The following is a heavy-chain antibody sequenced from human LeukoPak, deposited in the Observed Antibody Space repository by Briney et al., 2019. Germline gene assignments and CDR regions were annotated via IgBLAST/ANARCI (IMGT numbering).Heavy chain of an antibody. CDR2: ISYDGSNK. J-gene: IGHJ4*02. Sequence: GGSLRLSCAASGFTFSSYAMHWVRQAPGKGLEWVAVISYDGSNKYYADSVKGRFTISRDNSKNTLYLQMNSLRAEDTAVYYCARDSSIGGAAGLDYWGQGTLVTVSS. V-gene: IGHV3-30-3*01. D-gene: IGHD6-13*01. CDR3: ARDSSIGGAAGLDY. CDR1: GFTFSSYA.